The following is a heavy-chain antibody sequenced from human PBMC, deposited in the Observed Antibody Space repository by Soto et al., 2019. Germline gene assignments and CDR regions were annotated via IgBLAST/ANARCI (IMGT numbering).Heavy chain of an antibody. CDR2: ISDGGSYT. CDR3: ARAPGAVNSYDGVDV. D-gene: IGHD6-19*01. J-gene: IGHJ6*02. Sequence: GGSLRLSCVASGFIFNDYYMAWIRRTPGKGLEWVSYISDGGSYTNHGDSVRGRVTVTRDNARNSLYLQMKSLRVEDTGVYYCARAPGAVNSYDGVDVWGQGTTVTVSS. V-gene: IGHV3-11*06. CDR1: GFIFNDYY.